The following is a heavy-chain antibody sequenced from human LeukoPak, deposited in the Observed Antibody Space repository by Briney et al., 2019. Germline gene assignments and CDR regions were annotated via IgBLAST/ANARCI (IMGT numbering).Heavy chain of an antibody. CDR3: AKDFYGRTYYYDSSGYPNYFDY. J-gene: IGHJ4*02. V-gene: IGHV3-23*01. CDR1: GFTFSSYA. D-gene: IGHD3-22*01. Sequence: HPGRSLRLSCAASGFTFSSYAMSWVRQAPGKGLEWVSAISGSGGSTYYADSVKGRFTISRDNSKNTLYLQMNSLRAEDTAVYYCAKDFYGRTYYYDSSGYPNYFDYWGQGTLVTVSS. CDR2: ISGSGGST.